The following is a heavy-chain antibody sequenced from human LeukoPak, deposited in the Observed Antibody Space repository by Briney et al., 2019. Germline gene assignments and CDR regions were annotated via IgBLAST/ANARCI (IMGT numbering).Heavy chain of an antibody. CDR2: IWYDGTNK. Sequence: PGGSLRLSCAASGFTFNTYAMHWVRQAPGKGREWVAVIWYDGTNKYYVDSVKGRFTISRDNSRNTLSLQMDSLRADDTALYYCARSYTIFDPFDYWGQGTLVTVSS. D-gene: IGHD3-3*01. J-gene: IGHJ4*02. V-gene: IGHV3-33*01. CDR3: ARSYTIFDPFDY. CDR1: GFTFNTYA.